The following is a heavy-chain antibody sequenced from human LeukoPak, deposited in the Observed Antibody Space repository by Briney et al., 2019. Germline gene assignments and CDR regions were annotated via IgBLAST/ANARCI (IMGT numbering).Heavy chain of an antibody. J-gene: IGHJ4*02. V-gene: IGHV4-34*01. D-gene: IGHD6-19*01. CDR2: INHSGST. Sequence: SETLSLTCAVYGGSFSGYYWSWIRQPPGKGLEWIGEINHSGSTNYNPSLKSRVTISVDTSKNQFSLKLSSVTAADTAVYYCARGRTTYSSGWYQSGLPYFDYWGQGTLVTVSS. CDR1: GGSFSGYY. CDR3: ARGRTTYSSGWYQSGLPYFDY.